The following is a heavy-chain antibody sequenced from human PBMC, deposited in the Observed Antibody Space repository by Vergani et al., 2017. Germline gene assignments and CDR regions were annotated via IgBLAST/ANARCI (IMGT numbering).Heavy chain of an antibody. CDR3: AGRPRGNLVGGEIVTKRTFDY. CDR1: GESFSSFY. CDR2: INNDGHT. D-gene: IGHD3-10*01. V-gene: IGHV4-34*01. J-gene: IGHJ4*02. Sequence: VQLLLWGAGVVKPSWTLSLTCAVFGESFSSFYWSWIRQPPGKGLEWIGEINNDGHTNYNPSLESRVTVSRDTAKNQFSLNLMSVTAADTAMYYCAGRPRGNLVGGEIVTKRTFDYWSQGRLVTVSS.